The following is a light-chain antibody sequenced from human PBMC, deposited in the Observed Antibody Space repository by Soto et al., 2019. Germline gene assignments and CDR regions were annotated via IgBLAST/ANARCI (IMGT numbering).Light chain of an antibody. Sequence: QSALTQPASVSGSPGQSITISCTGTSSDVGAYHYVSWYQQHPGKAPKLLIFEVSNRPSGVSNRFSGSKSGNTASLTISGLQAEVEADYYCNSYTTSSTWVFGGGTKLTVL. CDR1: SSDVGAYHY. V-gene: IGLV2-14*01. CDR3: NSYTTSSTWV. CDR2: EVS. J-gene: IGLJ3*02.